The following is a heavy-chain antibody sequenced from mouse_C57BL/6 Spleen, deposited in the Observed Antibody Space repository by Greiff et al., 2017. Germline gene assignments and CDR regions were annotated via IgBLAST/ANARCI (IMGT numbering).Heavy chain of an antibody. D-gene: IGHD2-3*01. CDR1: GYTFTSYW. V-gene: IGHV1-53*01. J-gene: IGHJ3*01. Sequence: QVQLQQPGTELVKPGASVKLSCKASGYTFTSYWMHWVKQRPGQGLEWIGNINPSNGGTNYNEKFKSKATLTVDKSSSTAYMQLSSLTSEDAAVYYCARVDGYSAWFAYWGQGTLVTVSA. CDR3: ARVDGYSAWFAY. CDR2: INPSNGGT.